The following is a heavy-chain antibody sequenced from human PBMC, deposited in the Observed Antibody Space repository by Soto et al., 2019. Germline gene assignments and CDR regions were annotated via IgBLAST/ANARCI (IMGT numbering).Heavy chain of an antibody. J-gene: IGHJ4*02. CDR1: GGSISSGGYY. CDR3: ARGLGGNSLQGSWYFDY. D-gene: IGHD2-21*02. Sequence: SETLSLTCTVSGGSISSGGYYWSWIRQHPGKGLEWIGYIYYSGSTYYNPSLKSRVTISVDTSKNQFSLKLSSVTAADTAVYYCARGLGGNSLQGSWYFDYWGQGTLVTVSS. CDR2: IYYSGST. V-gene: IGHV4-31*03.